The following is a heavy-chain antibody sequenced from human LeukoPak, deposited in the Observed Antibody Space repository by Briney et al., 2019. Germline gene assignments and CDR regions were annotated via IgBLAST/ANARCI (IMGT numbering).Heavy chain of an antibody. CDR1: GFTFTRYA. J-gene: IGHJ6*03. V-gene: IGHV3-23*01. Sequence: GGSLRLSCAASGFTFTRYAMSWVRQAPGKGLEWVSAISGTGDRTYYADSVKGRFTISRDTSKNTLYLQMNSLRAEDTAVYYCARDSSIAAVAGSLGNYYYNYYMDVWGKGTTVTVSS. CDR3: ARDSSIAAVAGSLGNYYYNYYMDV. D-gene: IGHD6-19*01. CDR2: ISGTGDRT.